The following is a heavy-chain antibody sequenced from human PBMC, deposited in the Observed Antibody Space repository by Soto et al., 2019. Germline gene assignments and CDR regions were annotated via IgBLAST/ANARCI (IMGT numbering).Heavy chain of an antibody. J-gene: IGHJ6*02. Sequence: ASVKVSCKASGGTFSSYAISWVRQAPGQGLEWMGGIIPIFGTANYAQKFQGRVTITADESTSTAYMELSSLRSEDTAVYYCARRGGYCSSTSCYTDYYYGMDVWGQGTTVTVS. CDR1: GGTFSSYA. CDR2: IIPIFGTA. D-gene: IGHD2-2*02. CDR3: ARRGGYCSSTSCYTDYYYGMDV. V-gene: IGHV1-69*13.